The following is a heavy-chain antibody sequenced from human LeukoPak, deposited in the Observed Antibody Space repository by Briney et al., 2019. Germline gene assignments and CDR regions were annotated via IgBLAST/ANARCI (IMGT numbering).Heavy chain of an antibody. D-gene: IGHD6-13*01. CDR3: ARDWGSYSSSWYPDY. CDR1: GYTFTSYY. V-gene: IGHV1-46*01. CDR2: INPSGGST. Sequence: EASVKVSCKASGYTFTSYYMHWVRQAPGQGLEWMGIINPSGGSTSYAQKFQGRVTMTRDTSTSTVYMELSSLRSEDTAVYYCARDWGSYSSSWYPDYWGQGTLVTVSS. J-gene: IGHJ4*02.